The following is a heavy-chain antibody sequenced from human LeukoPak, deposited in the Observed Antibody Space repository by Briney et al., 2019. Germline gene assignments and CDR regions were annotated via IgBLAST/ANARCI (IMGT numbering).Heavy chain of an antibody. CDR2: IYYSGST. Sequence: PSETLSLTCAVSGGSITNGGYYWGWIRQPPGKGLEWIGSIYYSGSTYYNPSLKSRVTISVDTSKNQFSLKLSSVTAADTAVYYCARRSSSSWYYFDYWGQGTLVTVSS. CDR3: ARRSSSSWYYFDY. D-gene: IGHD6-13*01. J-gene: IGHJ4*02. V-gene: IGHV4-39*01. CDR1: GGSITNGGYY.